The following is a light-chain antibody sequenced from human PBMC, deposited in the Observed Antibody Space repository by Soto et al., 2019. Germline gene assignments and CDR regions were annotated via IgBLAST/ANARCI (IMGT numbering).Light chain of an antibody. CDR3: QSYDSSLSGSEV. J-gene: IGLJ2*01. V-gene: IGLV1-40*01. CDR1: SSNIGAGYD. CDR2: GNS. Sequence: VLTQPPSESGDPGQRVTISCTGSSSNIGAGYDVHWYQQLPGTAPKLLIYGNSNRPSGVPDRFSGSKSGTSASLAITGLQAEDEADYYCQSYDSSLSGSEVFGGGTKVTVL.